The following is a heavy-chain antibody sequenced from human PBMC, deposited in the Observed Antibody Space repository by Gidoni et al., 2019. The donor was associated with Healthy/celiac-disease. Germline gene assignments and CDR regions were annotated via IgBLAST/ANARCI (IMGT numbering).Heavy chain of an antibody. CDR1: GFTFSSYG. D-gene: IGHD6-13*01. CDR3: ARGRIAAAGQNIHYYGMDV. Sequence: QVQLVESGGGVVQPGRSLRLSCAASGFTFSSYGMHWVRQAPGKGLEWVAVIWYDGSNKYYADSVKGRFTISRDNSKNTLYLQMNSLRAEDTAVYYCARGRIAAAGQNIHYYGMDVWGQGTTVTVSS. CDR2: IWYDGSNK. V-gene: IGHV3-33*01. J-gene: IGHJ6*02.